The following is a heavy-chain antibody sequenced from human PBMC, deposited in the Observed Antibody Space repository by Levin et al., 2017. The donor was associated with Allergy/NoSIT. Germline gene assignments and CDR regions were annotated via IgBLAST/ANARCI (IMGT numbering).Heavy chain of an antibody. CDR2: IYYSGST. Sequence: SQTLSLTCTVSGGSISSSSYYWGWIRQPPGKGLEWIGSIYYSGSTYYNPSLKSRVTISVDTSKNQFSLKLSSVTAADTAVYYCARKTYYYDSRGHWYFDLWGRGTLVTVSS. CDR3: ARKTYYYDSRGHWYFDL. D-gene: IGHD3-22*01. CDR1: GGSISSSSYY. V-gene: IGHV4-39*01. J-gene: IGHJ2*01.